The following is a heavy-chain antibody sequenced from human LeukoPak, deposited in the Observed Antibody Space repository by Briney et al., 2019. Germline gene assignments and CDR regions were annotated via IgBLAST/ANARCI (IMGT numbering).Heavy chain of an antibody. CDR2: ISYDGSNK. CDR3: ARPDGYNSYFDY. CDR1: GFTFSSYA. D-gene: IGHD5-24*01. J-gene: IGHJ4*02. Sequence: PGGSLRLSCAASGFTFSSYAMHWVRQAPGKGLEWVAVISYDGSNKYYADSVKGRFTISRDNSKNTLYLQMNSLRAEDTAVYCCARPDGYNSYFDYWGQGTLVTVSS. V-gene: IGHV3-30-3*01.